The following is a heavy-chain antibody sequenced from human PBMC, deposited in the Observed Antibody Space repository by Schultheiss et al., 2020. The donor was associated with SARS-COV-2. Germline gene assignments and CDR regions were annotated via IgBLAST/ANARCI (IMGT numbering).Heavy chain of an antibody. V-gene: IGHV3-9*01. J-gene: IGHJ5*01. CDR2: ISWNSGNI. D-gene: IGHD6-19*01. CDR3: ARDVRTTVTGTYNWLDF. CDR1: GFTVSSNY. Sequence: GGSLRLSCAASGFTVSSNYMSWVRQAPGKGLEWVSGISWNSGNIDYVDSVKGRFTISRDNAKKYLYLQMNSLRAEDTAFYYCARDVRTTVTGTYNWLDFWGQGILVTVSS.